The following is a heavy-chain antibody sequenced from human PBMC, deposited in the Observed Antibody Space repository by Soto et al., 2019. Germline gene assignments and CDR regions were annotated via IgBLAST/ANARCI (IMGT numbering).Heavy chain of an antibody. CDR3: AREGWYSSSHNYYYYGMDV. V-gene: IGHV3-33*01. CDR1: GFTFSSYG. J-gene: IGHJ6*02. D-gene: IGHD6-13*01. Sequence: GGSLRLSCAASGFTFSSYGMHWVRQAPGKGLEWVAVIWYDGSNKYYADSVKGRFTISRDNSKNTLYLQMNSLRAEDTAVYYCAREGWYSSSHNYYYYGMDVWGQGTTVTVSS. CDR2: IWYDGSNK.